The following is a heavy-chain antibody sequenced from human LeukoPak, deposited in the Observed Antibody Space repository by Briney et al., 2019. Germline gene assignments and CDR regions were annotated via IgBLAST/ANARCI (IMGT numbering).Heavy chain of an antibody. J-gene: IGHJ4*02. D-gene: IGHD6-19*01. Sequence: PGGSLRLSCAASGFTFSDYYLSWIRQAPGKGLEWVSYISSSSSYTNYADSVKGRFTISRDNAKNSLYLQMNSLRAEDTAVYYCARDLAVAGIGDYFDYWGQGTLVTVS. CDR1: GFTFSDYY. CDR3: ARDLAVAGIGDYFDY. V-gene: IGHV3-11*06. CDR2: ISSSSSYT.